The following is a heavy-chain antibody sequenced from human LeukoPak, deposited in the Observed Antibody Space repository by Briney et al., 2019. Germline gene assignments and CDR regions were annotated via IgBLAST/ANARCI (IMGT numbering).Heavy chain of an antibody. CDR1: GYSFTSYW. V-gene: IGHV5-51*01. D-gene: IGHD2-8*02. J-gene: IGHJ4*02. Sequence: GESLKISCKGSGYSFTSYWIGWVRRMPGKGLEWMGIIYPGDSDIKYSPSFQGQVTISVDKSISTAYLQWSSLKASDTAVYYCARRGGTWWLDYWGQGTLVTVSS. CDR3: ARRGGTWWLDY. CDR2: IYPGDSDI.